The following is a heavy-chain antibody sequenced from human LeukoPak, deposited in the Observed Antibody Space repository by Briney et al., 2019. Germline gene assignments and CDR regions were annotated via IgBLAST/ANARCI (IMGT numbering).Heavy chain of an antibody. V-gene: IGHV4-59*01. J-gene: IGHJ4*02. D-gene: IGHD3-16*01. CDR2: VYYSGGT. CDR3: ARGAAPDY. CDR1: GDSISSYH. Sequence: SETLSLTCTVSGDSISSYHWSWIRQPPGKGLEWIGYVYYSGGTTYNPSLKSRVTISIDTSKKQFSLKLSSVTAADTAVYYCARGAAPDYWGQGTLVTVSS.